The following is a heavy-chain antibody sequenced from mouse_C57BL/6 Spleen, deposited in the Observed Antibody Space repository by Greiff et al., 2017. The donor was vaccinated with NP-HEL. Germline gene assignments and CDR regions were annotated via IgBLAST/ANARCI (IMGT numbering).Heavy chain of an antibody. J-gene: IGHJ4*01. V-gene: IGHV5-2*01. CDR2: INSDGGST. CDR1: EYEFPSHD. Sequence: EVQLQESGGGLVQPGESLKLSCESNEYEFPSHDMSWVRKTPEKRLELVAAINSDGGSTYYPDTMERRFIISRDNTKKTLYLQMSSLRSEDTALYYCARHGAQATRDYYAMDYWGQGTSVTVSS. CDR3: ARHGAQATRDYYAMDY. D-gene: IGHD3-2*02.